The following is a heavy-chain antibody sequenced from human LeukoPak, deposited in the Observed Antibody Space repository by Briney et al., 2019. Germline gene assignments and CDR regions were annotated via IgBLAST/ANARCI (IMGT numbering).Heavy chain of an antibody. J-gene: IGHJ4*02. CDR3: ARVSSWEPDYYFDY. CDR1: NYSISSGYY. CDR2: IYRSGTT. Sequence: SETLSLTCAVSNYSISSGYYWGWIRPPPAKGLEWIGNIYRSGTTYHNPSLKNRVTISVDTSKNQFSLNLSFVTAADTAVYYCARVSSWEPDYYFDYWGQGILVTVSS. D-gene: IGHD1-26*01. V-gene: IGHV4-38-2*01.